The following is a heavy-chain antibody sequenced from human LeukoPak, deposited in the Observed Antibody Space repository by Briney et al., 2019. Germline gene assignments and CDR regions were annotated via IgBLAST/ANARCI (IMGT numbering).Heavy chain of an antibody. J-gene: IGHJ4*02. CDR3: ARQEGAFDY. CDR2: AYYRSKWYN. V-gene: IGHV6-1*01. D-gene: IGHD3-16*01. CDR1: GDSVSSNSPA. Sequence: SQTLPLTCAISGDSVSSNSPAWNWIRQSPSRGLEWLGGAYYRSKWYNEYAVSVKSRITINADTSKNQFSLQLNSVTPEDTAVYYCARQEGAFDYWGQGTLVTVSS.